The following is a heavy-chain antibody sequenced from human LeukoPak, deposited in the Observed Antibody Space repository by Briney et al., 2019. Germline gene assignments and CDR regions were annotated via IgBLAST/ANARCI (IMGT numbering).Heavy chain of an antibody. D-gene: IGHD5-24*01. Sequence: ASVKVSCKASGYTFTGYYMHWVRQAPGQGLEWMGWINPNSGGTNYAQKFQGRVTMTRDTSISTAYMELSRLRSDDTAVYYCARDQGRWLQLYGYWGQGTLVTVSS. CDR1: GYTFTGYY. CDR3: ARDQGRWLQLYGY. CDR2: INPNSGGT. V-gene: IGHV1-2*02. J-gene: IGHJ4*02.